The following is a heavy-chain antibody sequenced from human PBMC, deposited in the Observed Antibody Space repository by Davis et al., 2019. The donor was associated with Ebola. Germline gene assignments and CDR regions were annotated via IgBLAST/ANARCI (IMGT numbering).Heavy chain of an antibody. CDR2: IIPMFGTV. CDR1: GDTFSSYA. V-gene: IGHV1-69*13. CDR3: ARDNLYTTPSTGVGCAFDM. Sequence: SVKVSCKASGDTFSSYALSWVRQARGQGLEWMGSIIPMFGTVKCPQKFQGKVTISADESTSTVHMELSSLRSEDTAVYYCARDNLYTTPSTGVGCAFDMWGQGTMVTVSS. D-gene: IGHD3-16*01. J-gene: IGHJ3*02.